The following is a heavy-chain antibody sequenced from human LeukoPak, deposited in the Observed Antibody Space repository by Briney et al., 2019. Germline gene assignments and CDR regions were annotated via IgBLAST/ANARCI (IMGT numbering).Heavy chain of an antibody. CDR2: IYYSGST. D-gene: IGHD3-10*01. CDR3: ARDGSGSYGFDY. V-gene: IGHV4-59*01. Sequence: SETLSLTCTVSGGSISSYYRSWIRQPPGKGLEWIGYIYYSGSTNYNPSLKSRVTISVDTSKNQFSLKLSSVTAADTAVYYCARDGSGSYGFDYWGQGTLVTVSS. J-gene: IGHJ4*02. CDR1: GGSISSYY.